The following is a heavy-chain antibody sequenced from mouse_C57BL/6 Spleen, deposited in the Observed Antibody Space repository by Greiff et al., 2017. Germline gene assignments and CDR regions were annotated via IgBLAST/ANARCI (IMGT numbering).Heavy chain of an antibody. D-gene: IGHD2-3*01. CDR2: INPNNGGT. CDR3: ARWADGYYSWFAY. CDR1: GYTFTDYY. V-gene: IGHV1-26*01. J-gene: IGHJ3*01. Sequence: EVQLQQSGPELVKPGASVKISCKASGYTFTDYYMNWVKQSHGKSLEWIGDINPNNGGTSYNQKFKGKATLTVDKSSSTAYMELRSLTSEDSAVXYCARWADGYYSWFAYWGQGTLVTVSA.